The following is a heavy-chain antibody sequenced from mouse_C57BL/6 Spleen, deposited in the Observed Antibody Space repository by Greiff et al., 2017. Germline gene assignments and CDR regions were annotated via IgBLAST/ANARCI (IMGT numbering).Heavy chain of an antibody. CDR2: IDPENGDT. J-gene: IGHJ1*03. D-gene: IGHD4-1*01. V-gene: IGHV14-4*01. Sequence: EVQLQQSGAELVRPGASVKLSCTASGFNINDDYMHWVKQRPEQGLEWIGWIDPENGDTEYASKFQGKATITADTSSNTAYLQLSSLTSEDTAVYYCTTRLTGPYWYFEVWGTGTTVTVSS. CDR1: GFNINDDY. CDR3: TTRLTGPYWYFEV.